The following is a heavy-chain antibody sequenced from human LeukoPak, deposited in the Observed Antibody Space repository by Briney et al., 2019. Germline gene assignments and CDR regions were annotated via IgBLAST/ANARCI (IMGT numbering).Heavy chain of an antibody. J-gene: IGHJ4*02. V-gene: IGHV3-30*18. Sequence: GGSLRLSCAGSGFTYISYGMHWVRQAPGKGLAGVAVISYDGSNKYYAASVKGRFTISRDNSKNTLYLQMNSLRAEDTAVYYCAKEKDEYSLAFDYWGQGTLVTVSS. CDR2: ISYDGSNK. CDR3: AKEKDEYSLAFDY. CDR1: GFTYISYG. D-gene: IGHD5-18*01.